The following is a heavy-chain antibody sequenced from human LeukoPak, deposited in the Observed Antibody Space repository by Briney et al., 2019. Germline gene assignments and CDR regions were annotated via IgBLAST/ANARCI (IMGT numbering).Heavy chain of an antibody. CDR1: GYTFSSYG. D-gene: IGHD1-26*01. CDR2: ISGYNGNT. V-gene: IGHV1-18*01. Sequence: ASVKVSCKASGYTFSSYGISWVRQALGQGLEWMGWISGYNGNTHYAQKVQGRVTVTTDTTTSTAYMELRSLRSDDTAVYYCARVMSRIVMDVWGKGTTVTISS. J-gene: IGHJ6*03. CDR3: ARVMSRIVMDV.